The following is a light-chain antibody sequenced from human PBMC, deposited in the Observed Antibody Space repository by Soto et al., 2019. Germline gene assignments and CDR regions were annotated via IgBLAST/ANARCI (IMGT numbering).Light chain of an antibody. V-gene: IGKV1-5*01. J-gene: IGKJ1*01. CDR1: QSISSW. Sequence: IQMTQSPSTLSASVGDRVTITCRARQSISSWLAWYQQKPGKAPKLLIFDASILESGVPSRFSRSGSGTQFTLTISSLQPDDFATYYCQLYNSYLRTFGQGTRVDIK. CDR2: DAS. CDR3: QLYNSYLRT.